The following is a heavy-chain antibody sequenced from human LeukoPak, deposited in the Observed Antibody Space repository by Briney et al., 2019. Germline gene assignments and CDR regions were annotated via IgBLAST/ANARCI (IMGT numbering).Heavy chain of an antibody. D-gene: IGHD6-13*01. V-gene: IGHV1-46*04. Sequence: ASVKVSCKASGYTSPNFYLHWVRQAAGQGLEWMGVIKSSGDTTYYAQKLQGRVTMTRDTSTTTVYMELSSLTSEDTAVYFCARGGMAAAANWGQGTLVTVSS. J-gene: IGHJ4*02. CDR1: GYTSPNFY. CDR3: ARGGMAAAAN. CDR2: IKSSGDTT.